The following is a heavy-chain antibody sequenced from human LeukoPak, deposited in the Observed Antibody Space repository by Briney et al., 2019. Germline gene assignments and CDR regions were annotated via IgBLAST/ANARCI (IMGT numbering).Heavy chain of an antibody. CDR1: GGPISTSHW. CDR2: IYHSGST. D-gene: IGHD3-10*01. V-gene: IGHV4-4*02. J-gene: IGHJ5*02. Sequence: SGTLSLTCAVSGGPISTSHWWSWVRPPPGKGLEWIGEIYHSGSTNYNPSLKSRVTISVDQSKNQFSLKLTSVTAADTAVYYCARKVDYYRSGRGWLDPWGQGTLVTVSS. CDR3: ARKVDYYRSGRGWLDP.